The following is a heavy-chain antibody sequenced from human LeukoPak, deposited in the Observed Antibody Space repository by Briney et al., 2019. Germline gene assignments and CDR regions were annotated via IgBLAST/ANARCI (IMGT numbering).Heavy chain of an antibody. V-gene: IGHV1-46*01. CDR2: INPSGGST. Sequence: VASVKVSCKASGYTFTNYYMHWVRQAPGQGLEWMGIINPSGGSTSYAQRFQARVTMTRDMSTSTVYMELSSLKSEDTAVFYCARAITEVSSSWYIFDYWGQGTLVTVSS. J-gene: IGHJ4*02. D-gene: IGHD6-13*01. CDR3: ARAITEVSSSWYIFDY. CDR1: GYTFTNYY.